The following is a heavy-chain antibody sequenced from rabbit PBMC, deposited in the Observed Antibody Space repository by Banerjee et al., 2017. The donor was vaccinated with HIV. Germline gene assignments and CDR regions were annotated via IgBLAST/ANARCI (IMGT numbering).Heavy chain of an antibody. CDR2: MDAGSSGST. Sequence: SLEESGGDLVKPGASLTLTCTASGIDFSLYYMSWVRQAPGKGLEWIACMDAGSSGSTNYASWAKGRFTISKTSSTTVTLQMTSLTAADTATYFCARGDGAYAGYDGLWGQGTLVTVS. V-gene: IGHV1S40*01. J-gene: IGHJ3*01. D-gene: IGHD7-1*01. CDR3: ARGDGAYAGYDGL. CDR1: GIDFSLYY.